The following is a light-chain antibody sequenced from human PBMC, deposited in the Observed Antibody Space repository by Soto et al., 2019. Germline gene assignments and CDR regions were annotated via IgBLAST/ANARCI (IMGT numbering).Light chain of an antibody. V-gene: IGKV1-5*01. CDR2: DAS. J-gene: IGKJ2*01. CDR1: QSISSW. CDR3: QQYSSYWYT. Sequence: DIQMTQSPSTLSASVVDRVTITCRASQSISSWLAWYQQKPGKAPKLLIYDASSLETGVPSRFSGSGSGTEFTLTISSLQPNDFATYYCQQYSSYWYTFGQGTKVDI.